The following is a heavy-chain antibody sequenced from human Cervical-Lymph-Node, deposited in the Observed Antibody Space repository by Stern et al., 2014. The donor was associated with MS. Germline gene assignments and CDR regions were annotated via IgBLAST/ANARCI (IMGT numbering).Heavy chain of an antibody. CDR2: INLSDGAT. Sequence: QLVQSGADVKKPGASGTVSCRTSGYTFIDYYIHWVRQAPGQGLEWMGRINLSDGATTYEQKFQGRVAMTRDTSTNTAYMQLGSVTSEDTAVFFCAREGADNDAFDVWGQGTMVTVSS. D-gene: IGHD1-26*01. CDR1: GYTFIDYY. V-gene: IGHV1-46*03. J-gene: IGHJ3*01. CDR3: AREGADNDAFDV.